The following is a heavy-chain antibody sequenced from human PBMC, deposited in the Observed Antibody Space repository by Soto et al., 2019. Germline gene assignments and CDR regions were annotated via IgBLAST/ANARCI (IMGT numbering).Heavy chain of an antibody. CDR3: AKVAGSTGDDNYAFDI. Sequence: QVQLVQSGAEVKKPGSSVKVSCKASGGTFSSYAISWVRQAPGQGLEWMGGIIPIFGTANYAQKFQGRVTITEDESTSTADMELSSLSSEDTAVYYCAKVAGSTGDDNYAFDIWGQGTMVTVSS. V-gene: IGHV1-69*12. D-gene: IGHD3-9*01. J-gene: IGHJ3*02. CDR2: IIPIFGTA. CDR1: GGTFSSYA.